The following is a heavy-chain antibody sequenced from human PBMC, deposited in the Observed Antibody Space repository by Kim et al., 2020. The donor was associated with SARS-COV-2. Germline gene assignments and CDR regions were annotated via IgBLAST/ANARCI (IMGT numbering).Heavy chain of an antibody. Sequence: TYYNPSRKGLVTISLDTSRNQFSLHLASVTAADAAVYYCARRTEAGGYFDFWGQGSPVTVAS. CDR2: T. CDR3: ARRTEAGGYFDF. V-gene: IGHV4-39*01. J-gene: IGHJ4*02. D-gene: IGHD2-15*01.